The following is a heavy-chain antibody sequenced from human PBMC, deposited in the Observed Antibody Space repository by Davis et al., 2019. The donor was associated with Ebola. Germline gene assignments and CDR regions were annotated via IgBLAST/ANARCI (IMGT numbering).Heavy chain of an antibody. D-gene: IGHD2-2*02. Sequence: GGSLRLSCAASGFTFSDYYMSWIRQAPGKGLEWVSYISSSSSYTNYADSVKGRFTISRDNSKNTLYLQTNSLRAEDTAVYYCAKDYIEYQLPYGKFDPWGQGTLVTVSS. CDR3: AKDYIEYQLPYGKFDP. J-gene: IGHJ5*02. CDR1: GFTFSDYY. CDR2: ISSSSSYT. V-gene: IGHV3-11*05.